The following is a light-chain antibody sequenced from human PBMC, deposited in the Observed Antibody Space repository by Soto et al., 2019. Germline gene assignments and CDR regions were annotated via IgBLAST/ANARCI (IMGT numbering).Light chain of an antibody. V-gene: IGLV3-25*03. CDR2: KGS. Sequence: SYELTQPPSVSVSPGQTARIICSGDALAKQIAYWYQQKPGQAPVLVIYKGSERPSGIPERFSGSNSGTTVTLTISGVQAEDEADYYCQSADSSGTYRVFGGGTKLTVL. CDR1: ALAKQI. CDR3: QSADSSGTYRV. J-gene: IGLJ2*01.